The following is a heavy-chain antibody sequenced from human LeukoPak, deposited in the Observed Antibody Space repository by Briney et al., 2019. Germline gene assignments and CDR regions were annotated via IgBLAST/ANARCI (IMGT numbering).Heavy chain of an antibody. V-gene: IGHV1-18*01. CDR1: GYTFTSYG. J-gene: IGHJ4*02. Sequence: ASVKVSFKASGYTFTSYGISWVRQAPGQGLEWMGWISAYNGNTNYAQKLQGRVTMTTDTSTSTAYMELRSLRSDDTAVYYCARVIWSTYYFDYWGQGTLVTVSS. CDR3: ARVIWSTYYFDY. CDR2: ISAYNGNT. D-gene: IGHD2-2*01.